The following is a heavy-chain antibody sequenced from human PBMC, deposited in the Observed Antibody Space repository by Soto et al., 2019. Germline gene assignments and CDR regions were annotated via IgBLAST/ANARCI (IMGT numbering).Heavy chain of an antibody. Sequence: QVQLQQWGAGLLKPSETLSLTCAVYGGSFSGYQWSGTRQPPGKGLEWFGGINEGGDINYNPSLKSRVTILVDSPKKQISVRLSSVTAADSAVYYCARGLILWFGELSRRGGYYYYMDVWGKGTPVTVSS. CDR1: GGSFSGYQ. J-gene: IGHJ6*03. D-gene: IGHD3-10*01. V-gene: IGHV4-34*01. CDR3: ARGLILWFGELSRRGGYYYYMDV. CDR2: INEGGDI.